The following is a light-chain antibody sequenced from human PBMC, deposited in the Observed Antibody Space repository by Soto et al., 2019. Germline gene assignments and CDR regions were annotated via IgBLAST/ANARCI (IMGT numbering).Light chain of an antibody. CDR1: QSILYSSNNRNY. V-gene: IGKV4-1*01. J-gene: IGKJ3*01. CDR3: QQYYSTPFT. Sequence: SQAVSLGERATINCKSSQSILYSSNNRNYLAWYQRKPGQPPKVVIYWASTRESGVPDRFSGSGSGTDFTLTINNLQAEDVAVYYCQQYYSTPFTFGPGTKVEI. CDR2: WAS.